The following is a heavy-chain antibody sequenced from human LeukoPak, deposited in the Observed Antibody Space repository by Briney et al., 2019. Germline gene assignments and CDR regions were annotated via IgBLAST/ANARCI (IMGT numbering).Heavy chain of an antibody. CDR1: GFTFSSYA. D-gene: IGHD6-6*01. CDR2: IYTSGST. Sequence: GSLRLSCAASGFTFSSYAMSWVRQAPGKGLEWIGRIYTSGSTNYNPSLKSRVTMSVDTSKNQFSLKLSSVTAADTAVYYCARVHISSSSPWFDPWGQGTLVTVSS. J-gene: IGHJ5*02. V-gene: IGHV4-59*10. CDR3: ARVHISSSSPWFDP.